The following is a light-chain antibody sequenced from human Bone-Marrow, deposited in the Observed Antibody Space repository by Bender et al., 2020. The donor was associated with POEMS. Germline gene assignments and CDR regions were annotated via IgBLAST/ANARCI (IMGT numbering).Light chain of an antibody. CDR1: TSDIGTYNL. V-gene: IGLV2-23*02. J-gene: IGLJ2*01. CDR3: SSYAGSNILV. Sequence: ALTQPASVSGSPGQSITISCTGSTSDIGTYNLVSWYQQHPGRAPKLIIYDVATRPSGVSSRFSGSKSGNTASLTISGLQAEDEADYYCSSYAGSNILVFGGGTKLTVL. CDR2: DVA.